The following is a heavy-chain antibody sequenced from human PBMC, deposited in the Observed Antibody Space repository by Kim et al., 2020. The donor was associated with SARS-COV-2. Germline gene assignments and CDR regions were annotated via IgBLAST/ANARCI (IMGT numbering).Heavy chain of an antibody. CDR3: ARLTGYDRRGFDY. D-gene: IGHD5-12*01. CDR2: IYYSGST. CDR1: GGSISSSSYY. J-gene: IGHJ4*02. V-gene: IGHV4-39*01. Sequence: SETLSLTCTVSGGSISSSSYYWGWIRQPPGKGLEWIGSIYYSGSTYYNPSLKSRVTISVDTSKNQFSLKLSSVTAADTAVYYCARLTGYDRRGFDYWGQGTLVTVSS.